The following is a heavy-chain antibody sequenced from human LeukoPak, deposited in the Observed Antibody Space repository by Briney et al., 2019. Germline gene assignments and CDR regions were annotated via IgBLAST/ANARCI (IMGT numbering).Heavy chain of an antibody. V-gene: IGHV4-59*08. Sequence: SETLSLTCTVSGGSISSYYWSWIRQPPGKGLEWIGYIYYSGSTNYNPSLKSRVTISVDTSKNQFSLKLSSVTAADTAVYYCARRKDGPVATIEDAFDIWGQGTMVTVSS. CDR2: IYYSGST. D-gene: IGHD5-12*01. CDR1: GGSISSYY. J-gene: IGHJ3*02. CDR3: ARRKDGPVATIEDAFDI.